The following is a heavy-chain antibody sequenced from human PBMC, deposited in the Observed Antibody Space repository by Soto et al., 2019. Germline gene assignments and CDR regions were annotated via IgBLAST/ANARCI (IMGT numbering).Heavy chain of an antibody. J-gene: IGHJ4*02. CDR2: ISGST. V-gene: IGHV3-23*01. CDR3: AKEAFGAAPKGRSPHLDY. D-gene: IGHD3-16*01. Sequence: EVQLLESGGGLEQPGGSLRLSCVASGFTFSSYAMTWVRQAPGKGLEWVSSISGSTYYADSVKGRFTISRDNSKNTLYLQMNSHRGDDTALHYCAKEAFGAAPKGRSPHLDYWGQGTPVTVSS. CDR1: GFTFSSYA.